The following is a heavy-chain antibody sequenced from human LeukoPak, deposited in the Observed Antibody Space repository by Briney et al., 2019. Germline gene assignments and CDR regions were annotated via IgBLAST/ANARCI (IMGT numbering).Heavy chain of an antibody. J-gene: IGHJ6*02. D-gene: IGHD3-22*01. CDR3: AKPLSPQYDSSGYYYYYYGMDV. CDR2: ISGSGGST. Sequence: PGGSLRLSCAASGFTFSSYAMSWVRQAPGKGLEWVSAISGSGGSTYYADSVKGRFTISRDNSKNTLYLQMNSLRAEDTAVYYCAKPLSPQYDSSGYYYYYYGMDVWGQGTTVTVSS. V-gene: IGHV3-23*01. CDR1: GFTFSSYA.